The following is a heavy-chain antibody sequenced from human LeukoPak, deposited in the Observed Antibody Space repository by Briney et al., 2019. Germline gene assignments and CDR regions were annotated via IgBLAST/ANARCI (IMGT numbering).Heavy chain of an antibody. CDR2: IYYSGST. V-gene: IGHV4-61*01. CDR1: GGSVSSGSYY. D-gene: IGHD6-13*01. J-gene: IGHJ4*02. CDR3: ATDSSSWSYFDY. Sequence: KSSETLSLTCTVSGGSVSSGSYYWSWIRQPPGKGLEWIGYIYYSGSTNYNPSLRSRVTITVDTSKNQFSLKLSSVTVADTAVYYCATDSSSWSYFDYWGQGTLVTVSS.